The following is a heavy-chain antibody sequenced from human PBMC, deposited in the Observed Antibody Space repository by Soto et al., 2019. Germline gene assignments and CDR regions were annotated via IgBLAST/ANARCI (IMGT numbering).Heavy chain of an antibody. CDR2: INHSGST. D-gene: IGHD3-10*01. V-gene: IGHV4-34*01. J-gene: IGHJ4*02. CDR1: GGSFSGYY. Sequence: SETLSLTCAVYGGSFSGYYWSWIRQPPGKGLEWIGEINHSGSTNYNPSLKSRVTISVDTSKNQFSLKLSSVTAADTAVYYCASYGILGRRKGLDYWGQGTLVTVSS. CDR3: ASYGILGRRKGLDY.